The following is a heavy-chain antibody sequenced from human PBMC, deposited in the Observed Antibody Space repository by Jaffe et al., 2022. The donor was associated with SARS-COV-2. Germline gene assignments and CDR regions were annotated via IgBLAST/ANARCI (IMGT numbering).Heavy chain of an antibody. D-gene: IGHD1-26*01. Sequence: EVQLVESGGGLVKPGGSLRLSCAASGFTFSNAWMSWVRQAPGKGLEWVGRIKSKTDGGTTDYAAPVKGRFTISRDDSKNTLYLQMNSLKTEDTAVYYCTTSRGGLGDSGSYYEGWGQGTLVTVSS. CDR1: GFTFSNAW. J-gene: IGHJ4*02. CDR2: IKSKTDGGTT. CDR3: TTSRGGLGDSGSYYEG. V-gene: IGHV3-15*01.